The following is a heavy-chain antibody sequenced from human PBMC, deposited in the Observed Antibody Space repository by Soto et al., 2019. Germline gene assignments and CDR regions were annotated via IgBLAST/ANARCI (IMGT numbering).Heavy chain of an antibody. J-gene: IGHJ4*02. CDR3: ARGGTPTDS. V-gene: IGHV1-18*01. Sequence: QVQLVQSGAEVKKPGASVKVSCKTSGYTFTNFGLTWVRQAPGQGLEWMGWISAYNGNTNYAQNFQARVTMTTDPTTTPAYSELRRLRSDATAVYYCARGGTPTDSWGQGTVVSVSS. CDR2: ISAYNGNT. D-gene: IGHD3-16*01. CDR1: GYTFTNFG.